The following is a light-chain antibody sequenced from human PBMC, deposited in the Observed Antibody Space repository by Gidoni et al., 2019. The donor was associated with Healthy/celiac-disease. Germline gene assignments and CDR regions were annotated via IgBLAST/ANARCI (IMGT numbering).Light chain of an antibody. Sequence: DIVLTQSPGTLSLSPGERATLSCRASQSVSSSYLAWYQQKPGQAPRLLIYGASSRATVIPDRFSGSGSGTDFTLTISRLEPEDFAVYYCQQYGSSPRTFGQGTKVEIK. V-gene: IGKV3-20*01. J-gene: IGKJ1*01. CDR1: QSVSSSY. CDR3: QQYGSSPRT. CDR2: GAS.